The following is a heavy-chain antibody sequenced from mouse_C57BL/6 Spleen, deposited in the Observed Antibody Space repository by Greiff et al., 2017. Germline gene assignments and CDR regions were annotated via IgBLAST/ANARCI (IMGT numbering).Heavy chain of an antibody. V-gene: IGHV1-69*01. J-gene: IGHJ2*01. CDR1: GYTFTSYW. CDR3: ARSLYYGSRDFDY. D-gene: IGHD1-1*01. CDR2: IDPSDSYT. Sequence: QVQLQQPGAELVMPGASVKLSCKASGYTFTSYWMHWVKQRPGQGLEWIGEIDPSDSYTNYNQKFKGKSTLTVDKSSSTAYMQLSSLTSEDAAVYYCARSLYYGSRDFDYWGQGTTLTVSS.